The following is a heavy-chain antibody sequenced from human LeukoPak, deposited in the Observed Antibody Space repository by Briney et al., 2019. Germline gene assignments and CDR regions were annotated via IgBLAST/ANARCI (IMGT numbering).Heavy chain of an antibody. D-gene: IGHD3-9*01. CDR3: AKDSSIRRYLLPNWFDP. J-gene: IGHJ5*02. CDR2: ISGSGGGT. CDR1: GFTFSNYA. V-gene: IGHV3-23*01. Sequence: GGSLRLSCAASGFTFSNYAMSWVRQAPGKGLEWVSGISGSGGGTYYADSVKGRFIISRDNSKNTLYLQMNSLRAEDTAIYYCAKDSSIRRYLLPNWFDPWGQGTLVTVSS.